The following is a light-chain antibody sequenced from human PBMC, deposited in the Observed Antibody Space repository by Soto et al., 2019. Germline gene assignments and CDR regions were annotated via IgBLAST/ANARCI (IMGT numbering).Light chain of an antibody. V-gene: IGLV1-40*01. CDR3: QSYDRNLRGWV. Sequence: QSVLAQPPLVSGAPGQRVTISCSNIGAAYDVHWYQQLPGTAPKLLIFGNSRRPSGVPDRFSGAKSGTSASLAITGLQAEDEADYYCQSYDRNLRGWVFGGGTKLTVL. CDR1: NIGAAYD. CDR2: GNS. J-gene: IGLJ3*02.